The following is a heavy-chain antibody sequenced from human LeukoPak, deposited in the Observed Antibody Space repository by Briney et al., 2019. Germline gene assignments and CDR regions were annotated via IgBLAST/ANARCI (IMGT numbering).Heavy chain of an antibody. CDR3: ARRLGCGGDCFNDAFDM. J-gene: IGHJ3*02. CDR2: IYHSGST. D-gene: IGHD2-21*02. Sequence: SETLSLTCTVSGYSISSGYYWGWIRQPPGKGLEWIGSIYHSGSTNYNPSLKSRVTISVDPSKNQFSLKLSSVTAADTAVYYCARRLGCGGDCFNDAFDMWGQGTMVTVSS. CDR1: GYSISSGYY. V-gene: IGHV4-38-2*02.